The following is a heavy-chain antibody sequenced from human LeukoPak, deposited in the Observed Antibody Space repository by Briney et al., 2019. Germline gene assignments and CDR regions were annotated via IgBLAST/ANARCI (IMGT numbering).Heavy chain of an antibody. D-gene: IGHD5-12*01. Sequence: GGSLRLSCAASGFTFSSYWMSWVRQAPGTGLEWVANIKQDGSEEYYVDSVRGRLTISRDNAKNSLHLQMNSLRAEDTAVYYCARVQLGGSWFFDLWGRGTLVTVSS. V-gene: IGHV3-7*03. CDR1: GFTFSSYW. CDR2: IKQDGSEE. CDR3: ARVQLGGSWFFDL. J-gene: IGHJ2*01.